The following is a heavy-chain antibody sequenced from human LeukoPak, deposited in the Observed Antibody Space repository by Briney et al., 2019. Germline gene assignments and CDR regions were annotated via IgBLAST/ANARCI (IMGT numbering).Heavy chain of an antibody. Sequence: SETLSLTCTVSGGSISSYYWSWIRQLPGKGLEWIGYIYYSGSTNYNPSLKSRVTISVDTSKNQFSLKLSSVTAADTAVYYCARHKGAGIAVAPADYWGQGTLVTVSS. J-gene: IGHJ4*02. CDR2: IYYSGST. CDR1: GGSISSYY. D-gene: IGHD6-19*01. CDR3: ARHKGAGIAVAPADY. V-gene: IGHV4-59*08.